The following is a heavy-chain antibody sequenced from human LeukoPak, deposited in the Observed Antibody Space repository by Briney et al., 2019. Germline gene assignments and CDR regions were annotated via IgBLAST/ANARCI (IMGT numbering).Heavy chain of an antibody. J-gene: IGHJ4*02. D-gene: IGHD3-22*01. CDR3: ARGFYDSSGSFDY. Sequence: GGSLRLSCAASGFTFSSYSMNWVRQAPGKGLEWVSYISSSSSTIYYADSVKGRFTISRDNAKNSLYLQMNSLRAGDTAVYYCARGFYDSSGSFDYWGQGTLVTVSS. CDR2: ISSSSSTI. CDR1: GFTFSSYS. V-gene: IGHV3-48*01.